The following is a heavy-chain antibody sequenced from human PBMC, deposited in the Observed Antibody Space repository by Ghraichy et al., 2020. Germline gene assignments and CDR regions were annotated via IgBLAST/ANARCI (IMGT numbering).Heavy chain of an antibody. V-gene: IGHV4-59*01. CDR3: ARAGLEDYYARWFDP. Sequence: SQTLSLTCTVSGGSISSYYWSWIRQPPGKGLEWIGYIYNSGSTNYNPSLKSRVTISVDTSKKQFSLKLSSVTAADTAVYYCARAGLEDYYARWFDPWGQGTLVTVSS. D-gene: IGHD3-10*02. J-gene: IGHJ5*02. CDR1: GGSISSYY. CDR2: IYNSGST.